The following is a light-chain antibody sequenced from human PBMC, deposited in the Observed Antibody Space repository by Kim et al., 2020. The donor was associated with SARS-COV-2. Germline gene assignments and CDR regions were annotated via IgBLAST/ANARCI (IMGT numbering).Light chain of an antibody. J-gene: IGKJ1*01. Sequence: EIVLTQSPGTLSLSPGERAILSCRASQSVSSSDLVWYQQKRGKAPRLLIYGASYRATGIPDRFSGSGSGTDFTLTISRLEPEDFAVYFCQQYGSSQWTFGQGTKVDIK. CDR2: GAS. V-gene: IGKV3-20*01. CDR1: QSVSSSD. CDR3: QQYGSSQWT.